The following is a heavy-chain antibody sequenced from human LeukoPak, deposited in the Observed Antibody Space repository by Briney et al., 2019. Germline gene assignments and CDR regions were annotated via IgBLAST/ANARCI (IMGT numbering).Heavy chain of an antibody. CDR2: IYYSGST. Sequence: PSETPSLTCTVSGDSISGYYWSWIRQPPGKGLEWIGYIYYSGSTNYNPSLKSRVTISVDTSKNQFSLKLSSVTAADTAVYYCAQSGDSYGCDYWGQGTLVTVSS. J-gene: IGHJ4*02. CDR3: AQSGDSYGCDY. CDR1: GDSISGYY. D-gene: IGHD5-18*01. V-gene: IGHV4-59*01.